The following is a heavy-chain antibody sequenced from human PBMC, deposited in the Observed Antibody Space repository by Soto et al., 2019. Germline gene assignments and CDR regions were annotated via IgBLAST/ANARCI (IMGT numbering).Heavy chain of an antibody. V-gene: IGHV3-9*01. CDR2: ISWNSGNV. Sequence: DVQLVESGGGLVQPGRSLRLSCAASGITFADYAMHWVRQAPGKGLEWVSGISWNSGNVGYANSVKGRFTISRDNAKNSLYLQMNSLRGEDTAFYYCAKSQYSDYGGGFDFWGQGTLVTVSS. J-gene: IGHJ4*02. CDR3: AKSQYSDYGGGFDF. CDR1: GITFADYA. D-gene: IGHD4-17*01.